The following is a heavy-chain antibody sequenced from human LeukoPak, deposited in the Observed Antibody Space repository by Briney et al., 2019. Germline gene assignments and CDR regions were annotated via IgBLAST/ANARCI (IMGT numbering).Heavy chain of an antibody. D-gene: IGHD3-10*01. CDR2: INHSGST. Sequence: SETLSLTCAVYGGSFSGYYWSWIRQPPGKGLEWIGEINHSGSTNYNPSLKSRVTISVDTSKNQFSLKLSSVTAADTAVYYCARGGLWFGPGLYDYWGQGTLVTVSS. CDR3: ARGGLWFGPGLYDY. CDR1: GGSFSGYY. J-gene: IGHJ4*02. V-gene: IGHV4-34*01.